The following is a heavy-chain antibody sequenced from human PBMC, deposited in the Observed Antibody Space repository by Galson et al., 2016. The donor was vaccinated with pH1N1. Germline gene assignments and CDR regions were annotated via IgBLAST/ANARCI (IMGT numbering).Heavy chain of an antibody. Sequence: SETLSLTCTVSGYSISSGHYWGWVRQPPGKGLEWIGSIFHSGSTYYNPSLKSRVTISVDTSRNQFSLTLSSVTAADTALYYCASSIPVTALDAFDLWGQGTMVTVSS. CDR3: ASSIPVTALDAFDL. D-gene: IGHD2-21*02. J-gene: IGHJ3*01. V-gene: IGHV4-38-2*02. CDR1: GYSISSGHY. CDR2: IFHSGST.